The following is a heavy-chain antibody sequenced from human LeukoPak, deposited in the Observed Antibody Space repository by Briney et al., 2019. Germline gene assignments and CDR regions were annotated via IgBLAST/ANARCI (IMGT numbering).Heavy chain of an antibody. CDR3: ARDRGSCSSTSCYYFDY. CDR1: GGTFSSYA. D-gene: IGHD2-2*01. CDR2: IIPIFGTA. J-gene: IGHJ4*02. V-gene: IGHV1-69*05. Sequence: GASVKVSCKASGGTFSSYAISCVRQAPGQGLEWMGGIIPIFGTANYAQKFQGRVTITTDESTSTAYMELSSLRSEDTAVYYCARDRGSCSSTSCYYFDYWGQGTLVTVSS.